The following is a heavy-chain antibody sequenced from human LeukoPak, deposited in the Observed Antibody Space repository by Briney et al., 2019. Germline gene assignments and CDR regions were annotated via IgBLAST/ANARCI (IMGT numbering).Heavy chain of an antibody. CDR1: GDSVSSNSAA. CDR2: TYYRSKWYN. Sequence: SQTLSLTCAISGDSVSSNSAAWNWIRQSPSRGLEWLVRTYYRSKWYNDYAVAVKSRIAINPDTSKNQFSLQLNSVTPEDTAVYFCARTSYYDSSGSYRDAFDIWGQGTVVSVSS. D-gene: IGHD3-22*01. V-gene: IGHV6-1*01. J-gene: IGHJ3*02. CDR3: ARTSYYDSSGSYRDAFDI.